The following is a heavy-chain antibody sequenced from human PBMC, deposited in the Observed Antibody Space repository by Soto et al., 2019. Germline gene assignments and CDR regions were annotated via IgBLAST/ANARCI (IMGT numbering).Heavy chain of an antibody. Sequence: GGSLRLSCAASGFTCSSYGMSWVRQAPGKGLEWVANIKEDGSEKYYVDSVKGRFIISRDNAKNSLYLQINSLRAEDTAVYYCARDAEGYEYWGQGTLVTVSS. V-gene: IGHV3-7*01. J-gene: IGHJ4*02. CDR1: GFTCSSYG. CDR3: ARDAEGYEY. CDR2: IKEDGSEK. D-gene: IGHD5-12*01.